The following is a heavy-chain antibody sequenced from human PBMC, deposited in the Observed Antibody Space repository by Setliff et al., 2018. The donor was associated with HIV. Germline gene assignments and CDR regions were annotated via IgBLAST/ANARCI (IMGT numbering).Heavy chain of an antibody. CDR1: GYTFTSYA. CDR3: ARESNTYYYDSSGYYYDY. V-gene: IGHV1-3*01. CDR2: INGGNGNT. J-gene: IGHJ4*02. Sequence: GASVKVSXXASGYTFTSYAIHWVRQAPGHRLEWMGWINGGNGNTKYSQKFQGRVTITRDTSASTAYMELSSLRSDDTAVYYCARESNTYYYDSSGYYYDYWGQGTLVIVSS. D-gene: IGHD3-22*01.